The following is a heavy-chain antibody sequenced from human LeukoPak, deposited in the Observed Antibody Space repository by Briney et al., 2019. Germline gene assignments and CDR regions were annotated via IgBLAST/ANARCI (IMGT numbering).Heavy chain of an antibody. V-gene: IGHV5-51*01. CDR1: EYNFTGYW. J-gene: IGHJ4*02. CDR3: ARGGYCSSTSCSRSQHPFDY. Sequence: GESLKISCKGSEYNFTGYWIGWVRQVPGKGLEWMGIIYPGDSDTRYSPSFQGQVTISADKSISTAYLQWSSLKASDTAMYYCARGGYCSSTSCSRSQHPFDYWGQGALVTVSS. CDR2: IYPGDSDT. D-gene: IGHD2-2*01.